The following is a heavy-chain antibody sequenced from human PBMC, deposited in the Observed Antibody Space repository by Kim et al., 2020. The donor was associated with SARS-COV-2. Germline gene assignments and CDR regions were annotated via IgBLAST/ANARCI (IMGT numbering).Heavy chain of an antibody. Sequence: SETLSLTCTVSGGSISSSSYYWGWIRQPPGKGLEWIGSIYYSGSTYYNPYLKSRVTISVDTSKNQFSLKLSSVTAADTAVYYCARLSDDYYGSGSYYGYYYYGMDVWGQGTTVTVSS. CDR3: ARLSDDYYGSGSYYGYYYYGMDV. CDR2: IYYSGST. CDR1: GGSISSSSYY. V-gene: IGHV4-39*01. J-gene: IGHJ6*02. D-gene: IGHD3-10*01.